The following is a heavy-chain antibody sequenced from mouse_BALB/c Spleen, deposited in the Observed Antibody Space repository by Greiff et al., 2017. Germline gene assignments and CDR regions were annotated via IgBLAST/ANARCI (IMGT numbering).Heavy chain of an antibody. J-gene: IGHJ4*01. V-gene: IGHV1S132*01. Sequence: QVQLQQSGAELVKPGASVKLSCKTSGYTFTSYWIQWVKQRPGQGLGWIGEIFPGTGTTYYNEKFKGKATLTIDTSSSTAYMQLSSLTSEDSAVYFCARGGSEGAMDYWGQGTSVTVSS. CDR3: ARGGSEGAMDY. CDR2: IFPGTGTT. D-gene: IGHD3-2*02. CDR1: GYTFTSYW.